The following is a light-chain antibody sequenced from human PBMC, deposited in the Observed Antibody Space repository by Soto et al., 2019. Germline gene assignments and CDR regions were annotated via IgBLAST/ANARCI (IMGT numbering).Light chain of an antibody. CDR3: QEYTSFWYT. CDR2: DVS. CDR1: QSISSL. V-gene: IGKV1-5*01. Sequence: DIQMTQSPSTLSASVGDRVTITCRASQSISSLLAWYQQKPGKAPNLLIYDVSNLESGVPSRFSGSGYGTEVTLTISSLQPDDFATYYGQEYTSFWYTFGQGTRLELK. J-gene: IGKJ2*01.